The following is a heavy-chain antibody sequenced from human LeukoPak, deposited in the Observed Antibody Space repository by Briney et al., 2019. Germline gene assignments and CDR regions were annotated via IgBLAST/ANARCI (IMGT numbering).Heavy chain of an antibody. J-gene: IGHJ4*02. D-gene: IGHD6-13*01. CDR2: INTSGGST. Sequence: ASVKVSCKASGYTFTSYYMHWVRQAPGQGLEWMGIINTSGGSTSYAQKFQGRVTMTRDTSTSTVYMELSSLRSEDTAVYYCAIIAAAGGIFDYWGQGTLVTVSS. CDR3: AIIAAAGGIFDY. V-gene: IGHV1-46*01. CDR1: GYTFTSYY.